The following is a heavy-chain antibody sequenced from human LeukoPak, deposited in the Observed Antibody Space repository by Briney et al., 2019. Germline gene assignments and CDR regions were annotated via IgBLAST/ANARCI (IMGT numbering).Heavy chain of an antibody. V-gene: IGHV1-18*01. Sequence: ASVTVSCKASGYTFTNYGISWVRQAPGQGLEWMGWISAYNGNTNYAQKLQGRVTMTTDTSTSTAYMELRSLRSDDTAVYYCARETPYLTFDYWGQGTLVTVSS. CDR2: ISAYNGNT. CDR3: ARETPYLTFDY. CDR1: GYTFTNYG. J-gene: IGHJ4*02.